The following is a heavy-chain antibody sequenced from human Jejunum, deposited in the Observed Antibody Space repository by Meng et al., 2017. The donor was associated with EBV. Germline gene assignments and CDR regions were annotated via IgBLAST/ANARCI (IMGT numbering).Heavy chain of an antibody. J-gene: IGHJ4*02. Sequence: GPGMGQPPETLSLTCTVSGGSVNSGNVYWSWIRQPPGKGLEWIGYIYYSGSTNYIPSLKSRVTISLDTSKNQFSLKLSSVTAADTAVYYCAGLRYSGYDRAFDYWGQGALVTVSS. CDR3: AGLRYSGYDRAFDY. CDR2: IYYSGST. V-gene: IGHV4-61*01. D-gene: IGHD5-12*01. CDR1: GGSVNSGNVY.